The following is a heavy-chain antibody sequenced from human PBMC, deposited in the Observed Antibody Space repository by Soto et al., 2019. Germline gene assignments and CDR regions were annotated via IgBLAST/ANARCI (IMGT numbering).Heavy chain of an antibody. J-gene: IGHJ4*02. D-gene: IGHD6-19*01. Sequence: LSLTCTVSGGSVSRGSYYWSWIRQSPGTGLEWIGYIYYSGSTNYNPSLTSRATISVDTSKNQISLKLSSVTAADTAVYYCARISIAVAGTFDYWGQGTLVTVSS. CDR3: ARISIAVAGTFDY. CDR2: IYYSGST. V-gene: IGHV4-61*01. CDR1: GGSVSRGSYY.